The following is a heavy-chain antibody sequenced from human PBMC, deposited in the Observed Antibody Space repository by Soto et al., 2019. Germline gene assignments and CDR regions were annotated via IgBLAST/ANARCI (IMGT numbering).Heavy chain of an antibody. CDR1: GYTFTNYA. CDR2: INAGNGNT. V-gene: IGHV1-3*01. J-gene: IGHJ6*03. CDR3: ARDRTPYFYYYYMDV. Sequence: GASVKVSCKASGYTFTNYAIHWVRQAPGQRLEWMGWINAGNGNTKYSQNFQGRVTITGDTSATTAYMELSSLRSEDTAVYYCARDRTPYFYYYYMDVWGKGTTVTVSS.